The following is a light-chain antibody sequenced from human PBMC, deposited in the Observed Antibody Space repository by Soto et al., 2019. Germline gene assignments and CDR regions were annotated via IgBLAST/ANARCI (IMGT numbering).Light chain of an antibody. CDR3: IQGAHWPLT. V-gene: IGKV2-30*01. CDR2: KVS. Sequence: DVVMTQSPLSLPVTLGQPASISCRSSQSLVYSDGNTYLNWFQQRPGQSPRRIIYKVSDRDSGVPDRFSGSGSGTDFTLKISRVEAEDVGLYYCIQGAHWPLTFAQGTKVEIK. J-gene: IGKJ1*01. CDR1: QSLVYSDGNTY.